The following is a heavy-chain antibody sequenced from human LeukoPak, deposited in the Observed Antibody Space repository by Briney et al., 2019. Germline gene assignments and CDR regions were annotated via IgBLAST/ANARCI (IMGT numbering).Heavy chain of an antibody. CDR3: VRDGVIVVVITFDY. J-gene: IGHJ4*02. CDR1: GFTFSNYA. V-gene: IGHV3-23*01. D-gene: IGHD3-22*01. Sequence: GGSLRLSCAASGFTFSNYAMSWVRQAPGKGLEWVSAISGSGGNTYYADSVEGRFTISRDNSKNTLYLQMDRMRVEDSAVYYCVRDGVIVVVITFDYWGQGNLVTVSS. CDR2: ISGSGGNT.